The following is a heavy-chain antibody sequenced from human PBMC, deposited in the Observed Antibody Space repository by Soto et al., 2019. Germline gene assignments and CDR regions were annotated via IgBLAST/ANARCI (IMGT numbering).Heavy chain of an antibody. CDR3: AARGSSSLWYYYYGMDV. Sequence: QMQLVQSGPEVKKPGTSVKVSCKASGFTFTSSAVQWVRQARGQRLEWIGWIVVGSGNTNYAQKFQERVTITRDMSTSTAYRELSSLRSDETAVYYCAARGSSSLWYYYYGMDVWGQGTTVTVSS. D-gene: IGHD1-26*01. CDR2: IVVGSGNT. CDR1: GFTFTSSA. V-gene: IGHV1-58*01. J-gene: IGHJ6*02.